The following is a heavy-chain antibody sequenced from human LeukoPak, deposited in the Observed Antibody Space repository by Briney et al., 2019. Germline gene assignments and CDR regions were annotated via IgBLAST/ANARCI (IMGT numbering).Heavy chain of an antibody. CDR2: INPNSGGT. CDR3: ARAPDSSAPTDI. CDR1: GYTFTGYY. J-gene: IGHJ3*02. V-gene: IGHV1-2*06. Sequence: ASVKVSCKASGYTFTGYYMHWVRQAPGQGLEWMGRINPNSGGTNYAQKFQGRVTMTRDTPISTAYMELSRLGSDDTAVYYCARAPDSSAPTDIWGQGTMVTVSS. D-gene: IGHD3-22*01.